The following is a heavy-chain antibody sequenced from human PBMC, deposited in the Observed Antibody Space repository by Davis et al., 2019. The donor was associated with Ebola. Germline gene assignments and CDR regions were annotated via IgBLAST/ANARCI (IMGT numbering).Heavy chain of an antibody. CDR3: ARKTWFDY. CDR1: GFTFDDYA. Sequence: GGSLRLSCAASGFTFDDYAMHWVRQAPGKGLEWVSGISWNSGSIGYADSVKGRFTISRDNSKNTLYLQMNSLRAEDTAVYYCARKTWFDYWGQGTLVTVSS. V-gene: IGHV3-9*01. J-gene: IGHJ4*02. CDR2: ISWNSGSI.